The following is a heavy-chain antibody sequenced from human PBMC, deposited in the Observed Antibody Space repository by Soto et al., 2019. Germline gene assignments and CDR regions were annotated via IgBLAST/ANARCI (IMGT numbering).Heavy chain of an antibody. Sequence: QITLKESGPTLVKPTQTLTLTCTFSGFSLSTSGVGVGWLRQPPGQALEWLALIYWDDDKRYSPSLKSRLTITKDTSKNQVVLTMTNMDPVDTATYYCARHRGYYYDSSGYYPDYWGQGTLVTVSS. CDR1: GFSLSTSGVG. J-gene: IGHJ4*02. CDR3: ARHRGYYYDSSGYYPDY. CDR2: IYWDDDK. D-gene: IGHD3-22*01. V-gene: IGHV2-5*02.